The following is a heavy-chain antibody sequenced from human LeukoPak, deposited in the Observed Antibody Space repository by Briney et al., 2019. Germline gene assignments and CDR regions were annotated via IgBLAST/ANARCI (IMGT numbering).Heavy chain of an antibody. CDR2: IYGDGSFT. V-gene: IGHV3-74*01. CDR1: GFTFSNFW. CDR3: AAKWLVPGFDY. Sequence: GGSLRLSCAASGFTFSNFWMHWVRQAPGKGLVWVALIYGDGSFTRYADSVKGRFTISRDNAKNSLYLQMNSLRAEDTAVYYCAAKWLVPGFDYWGQGTLVTVSS. J-gene: IGHJ4*02. D-gene: IGHD6-19*01.